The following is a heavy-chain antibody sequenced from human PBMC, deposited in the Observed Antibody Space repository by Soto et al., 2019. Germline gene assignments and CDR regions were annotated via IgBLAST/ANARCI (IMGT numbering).Heavy chain of an antibody. CDR1: GDSISGFY. D-gene: IGHD1-1*01. V-gene: IGHV4-4*07. CDR3: VRDGTKTLRDWFDP. J-gene: IGHJ5*02. Sequence: ETLSLSCPVSGDSISGFYWSWIRKSAGKGLEWIGRIYATGTTDYNPSLKSRVMMSVDTSKKQFSLKLRSVTAADTDVYYCVRDGTKTLRDWFDPWGQGISVTVSS. CDR2: IYATGTT.